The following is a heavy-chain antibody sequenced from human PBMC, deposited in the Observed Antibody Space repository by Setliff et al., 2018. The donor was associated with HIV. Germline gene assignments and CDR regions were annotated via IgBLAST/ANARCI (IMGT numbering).Heavy chain of an antibody. CDR2: ISHSGTT. CDR1: GDSFSGYY. D-gene: IGHD2-2*02. V-gene: IGHV4-34*01. CDR3: ARRFRYCLYTSCYKGLDF. Sequence: PSETLSLTCAVYGDSFSGYYLSWGRQPQVKGLAWIGEISHSGTTTYSSSLDSRVSISPDTSKNQFSLKLTSVSSPDMAVYYSARRFRYCLYTSCYKGLDFWGQGTLVTVSS. J-gene: IGHJ4*02.